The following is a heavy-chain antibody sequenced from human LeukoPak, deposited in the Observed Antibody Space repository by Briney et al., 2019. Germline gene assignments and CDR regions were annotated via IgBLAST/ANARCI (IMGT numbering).Heavy chain of an antibody. Sequence: TGGSLRLSCAVSGFTFSDLFMDWVRQAPGKGLEWVGRTKDKAYSYTTEYAASVKGRFTISRDDSKNLVYLQMNSLKTEDTAVYYCASIRGVFGYWGQGILVTVSS. CDR2: TKDKAYSYTT. J-gene: IGHJ4*02. CDR3: ASIRGVFGY. CDR1: GFTFSDLF. V-gene: IGHV3-72*01. D-gene: IGHD3-10*01.